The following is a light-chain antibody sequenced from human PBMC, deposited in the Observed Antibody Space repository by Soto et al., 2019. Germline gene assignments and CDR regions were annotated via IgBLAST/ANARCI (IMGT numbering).Light chain of an antibody. Sequence: QSVLTQPASVSGSPGQSITISCTGTTSDVGTYDYVSWYQHQPGKAPKVMIYEVSNRPSGVSDRFSGSKSGNTASLTISGLQAEDEADYYCSSYTSSSTWVFGGGTKLTVL. J-gene: IGLJ3*02. CDR1: TSDVGTYDY. V-gene: IGLV2-14*01. CDR3: SSYTSSSTWV. CDR2: EVS.